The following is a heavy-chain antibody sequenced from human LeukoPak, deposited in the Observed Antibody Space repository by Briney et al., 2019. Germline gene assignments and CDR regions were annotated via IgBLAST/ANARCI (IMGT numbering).Heavy chain of an antibody. CDR3: ATSSRYDFWCGYFDY. V-gene: IGHV3-21*01. CDR2: ISSSSSYI. D-gene: IGHD3-3*01. CDR1: GFTFSRYS. J-gene: IGHJ4*02. Sequence: GGSLRLSCAASGFTFSRYSMNWVRQATGKGVEWVSYISSSSSYIYYADSVKGRFTISRDNSKNTLYLQMNSLRAEDTAVYYCATSSRYDFWCGYFDYWGQGTLVTVSS.